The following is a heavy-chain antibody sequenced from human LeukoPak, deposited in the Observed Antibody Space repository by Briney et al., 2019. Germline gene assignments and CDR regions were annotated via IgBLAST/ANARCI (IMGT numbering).Heavy chain of an antibody. Sequence: PGASLRLSCAASGFTFSNYAMNWVRQTPGKGLEWVSAIRGSGGSTYYADPVKGRFTISRDNSKNTLYLQMNSLRAEDTAIYYCAKPVGSSGWYGDFDCWGQGTLVTVSS. CDR2: IRGSGGST. D-gene: IGHD6-19*01. CDR1: GFTFSNYA. V-gene: IGHV3-23*01. J-gene: IGHJ4*02. CDR3: AKPVGSSGWYGDFDC.